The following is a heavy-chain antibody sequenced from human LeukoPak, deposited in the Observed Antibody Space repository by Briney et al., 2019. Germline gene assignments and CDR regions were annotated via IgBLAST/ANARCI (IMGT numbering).Heavy chain of an antibody. CDR2: IYYSGST. CDR1: GGSINSSSYY. J-gene: IGHJ4*02. CDR3: ARSSPGYFDY. V-gene: IGHV4-39*01. Sequence: SETLSLTCTVSGGSINSSSYYWGWIRQPPGKGLEWIGSIYYSGSTYYNPSLKSRVTISVDTSKNQFSLKLSSVTAADTAVYYCARSSPGYFDYWGQGTLVTVSS.